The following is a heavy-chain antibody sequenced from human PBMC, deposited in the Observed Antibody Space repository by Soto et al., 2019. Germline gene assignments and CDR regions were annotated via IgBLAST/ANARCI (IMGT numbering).Heavy chain of an antibody. Sequence: QVQLQESGPGLVKPSQTLSLTCTVSGGSISSGGYYWSWIRQHPGKGLEWIGYIYYSGSTYYNPSLKRRVTISVETSKNQFSLKLSSVTAADTAVYYCARTTYYDILTGYDYWYFDLWGRGTLVTVSS. J-gene: IGHJ2*01. CDR1: GGSISSGGYY. CDR3: ARTTYYDILTGYDYWYFDL. D-gene: IGHD3-9*01. V-gene: IGHV4-31*03. CDR2: IYYSGST.